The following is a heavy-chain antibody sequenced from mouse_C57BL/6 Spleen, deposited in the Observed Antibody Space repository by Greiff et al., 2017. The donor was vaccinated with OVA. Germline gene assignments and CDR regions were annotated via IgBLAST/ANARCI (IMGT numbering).Heavy chain of an antibody. CDR3: ASRLSPGFAY. CDR2: ISSGGSYT. Sequence: DVHLVESGGDLVKPGGSLKLSCAASGFTFSSYGMSWVRQTPDKRLEWVATISSGGSYTYYPDSVKGRFTISRDNAKNTLYLQMSSLKSEDTAMYYCASRLSPGFAYWGQGTLVTVSA. J-gene: IGHJ3*01. V-gene: IGHV5-6*01. CDR1: GFTFSSYG. D-gene: IGHD1-1*02.